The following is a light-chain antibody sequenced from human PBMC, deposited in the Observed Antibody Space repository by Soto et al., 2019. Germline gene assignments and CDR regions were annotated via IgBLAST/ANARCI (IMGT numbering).Light chain of an antibody. CDR2: GAS. CDR3: HQRKSWPRT. Sequence: EIVMTQSPATLSVSPGERATLSCRASQSVDSNLAWYQQKPGQAPRLLIYGASTRATGIPARFTGSGSGTDFTLTISSLEPEDFAVYYCHQRKSWPRTFGQGTKVDIK. CDR1: QSVDSN. V-gene: IGKV3-15*01. J-gene: IGKJ1*01.